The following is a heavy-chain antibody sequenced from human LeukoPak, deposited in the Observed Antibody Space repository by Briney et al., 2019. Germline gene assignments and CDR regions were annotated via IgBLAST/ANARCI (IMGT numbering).Heavy chain of an antibody. CDR1: GFTFSSYG. CDR3: AHSSSLI. Sequence: GGSLRLSCAASGFTFSSYGMHWVRQAPGKGLEWVAVISYDGSNKYYADSVKGRFTISRDNSKNTLYLQMNSLRAEDTAVYYCAHSSSLIWGQGTLATVSS. CDR2: ISYDGSNK. D-gene: IGHD6-13*01. J-gene: IGHJ4*02. V-gene: IGHV3-30*03.